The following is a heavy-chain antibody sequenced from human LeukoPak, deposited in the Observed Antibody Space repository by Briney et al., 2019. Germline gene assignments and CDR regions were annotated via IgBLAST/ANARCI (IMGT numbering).Heavy chain of an antibody. CDR1: GSTFSSYA. CDR3: AKGLDTTISNEAVDI. CDR2: ISGSGGST. D-gene: IGHD5-18*01. Sequence: GGSLRLSCAASGSTFSSYAMSWVRQAPGEGLEWVSAISGSGGSTYSADSVKGRFTISRDNSENTLYLQMNSLRVEDTAVYYCAKGLDTTISNEAVDIWGQGTMVTVSS. V-gene: IGHV3-23*01. J-gene: IGHJ3*02.